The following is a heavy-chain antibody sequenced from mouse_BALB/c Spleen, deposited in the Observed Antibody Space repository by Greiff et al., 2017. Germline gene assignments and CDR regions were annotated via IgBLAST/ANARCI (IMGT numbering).Heavy chain of an antibody. CDR1: GFSLTSYG. CDR3: AKNSGNFYYYAMDY. Sequence: QVQLKESGPGLVQPSQSLSITCTVSGFSLTSYGVHWVRQSPGKGLEWLGVIWSGGSTDYNAAFISRLSISTDNSESQVFFKMNSLQANDTAIYYCAKNSGNFYYYAMDYWGQGTSVTVSS. CDR2: IWSGGST. D-gene: IGHD2-1*01. V-gene: IGHV2-2*02. J-gene: IGHJ4*01.